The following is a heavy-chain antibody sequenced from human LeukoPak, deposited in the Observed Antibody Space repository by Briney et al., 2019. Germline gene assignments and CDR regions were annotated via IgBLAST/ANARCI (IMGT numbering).Heavy chain of an antibody. J-gene: IGHJ4*02. D-gene: IGHD6-19*01. CDR1: GGTFSSYA. CDR3: ARWIAVAGSYYFDY. Sequence: SAKVSCKASGGTFSSYAISWVRQAPGQGLEWMGGIIPIFGTANYAQKFQGRVTITADESTSTAYMELSSLRSEDTAVYYCARWIAVAGSYYFDYWGQGTLVTVSS. V-gene: IGHV1-69*13. CDR2: IIPIFGTA.